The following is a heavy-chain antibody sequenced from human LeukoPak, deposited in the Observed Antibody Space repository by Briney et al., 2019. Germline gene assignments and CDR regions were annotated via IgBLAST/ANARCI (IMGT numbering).Heavy chain of an antibody. Sequence: GASVKVSCKACGYTFPSYVLHWVRQATGQGREGMGWMNPNSGNTGYAQKFQGTVTMTRNTPISTAYMELSSLRSEDTAVYYCARQYDSSGHFDNWGQRTLVTVSS. CDR2: MNPNSGNT. CDR3: ARQYDSSGHFDN. V-gene: IGHV1-8*01. D-gene: IGHD3-22*01. CDR1: GYTFPSYV. J-gene: IGHJ4*02.